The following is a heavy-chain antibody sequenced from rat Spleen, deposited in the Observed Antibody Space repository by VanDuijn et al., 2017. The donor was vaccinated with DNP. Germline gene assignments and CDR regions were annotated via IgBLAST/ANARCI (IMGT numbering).Heavy chain of an antibody. CDR3: ARSLATVVPTGALEA. D-gene: IGHD1-3*01. CDR2: IQSGGST. V-gene: IGHV2-1*01. J-gene: IGHJ4*01. Sequence: QVQLKESGPGLVQPSQTLSLTCTVSGFSLISYGVSWVRQPPGKGLEWMGRIQSGGSTDYNSALKSRLSISRDTSKSQVFLKMNSVQTEDTAIYFCARSLATVVPTGALEAWGQGTSVTVSS. CDR1: GFSLISYG.